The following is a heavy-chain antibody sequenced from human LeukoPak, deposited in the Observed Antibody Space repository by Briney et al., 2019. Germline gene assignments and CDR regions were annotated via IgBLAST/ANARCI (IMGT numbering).Heavy chain of an antibody. CDR1: GFTFSSYW. CDR3: ARVRGYDTSDYDY. D-gene: IGHD3-22*01. CDR2: INSDGSST. J-gene: IGHJ4*02. Sequence: GESLRLSCAASGFTFSSYWMHWVRQAPGKGLVWVSRINSDGSSTSYADSVKGRFTISRDNAKNTLYLQMNSLRAEDTALYYCARVRGYDTSDYDYWGQGTLVTVSS. V-gene: IGHV3-74*01.